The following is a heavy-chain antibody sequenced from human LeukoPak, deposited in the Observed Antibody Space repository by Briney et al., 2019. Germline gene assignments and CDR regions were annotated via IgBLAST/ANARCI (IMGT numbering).Heavy chain of an antibody. J-gene: IGHJ6*02. CDR2: IRSKAYGGTT. V-gene: IGHV3-49*04. CDR3: TREVEDVAGNFYYYYGMDV. D-gene: IGHD6-19*01. CDR1: GFTFGDYA. Sequence: PGGSLRLSCTASGFTFGDYAMSWVRQAPGKGLEWVGFIRSKAYGGTTEYAASVKGRFTISRDDSKSIAYLQMNSLKTEDTAVYYCTREVEDVAGNFYYYYGMDVWGQGTTVTVSS.